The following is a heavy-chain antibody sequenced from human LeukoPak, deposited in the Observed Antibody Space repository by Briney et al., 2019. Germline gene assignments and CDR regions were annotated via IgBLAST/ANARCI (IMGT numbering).Heavy chain of an antibody. D-gene: IGHD2-15*01. CDR2: ISSGSGTI. V-gene: IGHV3-48*04. Sequence: GGSLRLSCAASGFTFSSYSMNWVRQAPGKGLEWVSYISSGSGTINYADSVKGRFTISRDNTKNSLFLQMNSLRAEDTAVYYCAKPYCSGGSCYWFSAFGYWGQGTLVTVSS. J-gene: IGHJ4*02. CDR3: AKPYCSGGSCYWFSAFGY. CDR1: GFTFSSYS.